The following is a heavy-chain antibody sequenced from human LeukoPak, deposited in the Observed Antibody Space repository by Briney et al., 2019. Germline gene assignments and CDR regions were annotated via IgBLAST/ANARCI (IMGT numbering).Heavy chain of an antibody. J-gene: IGHJ4*02. Sequence: GGSLRLSCAASGFTFSSYTMNWVRQAPGKGLEWVSSITSSSSYIYYADSVKGRFTISRDNAKNSLYLHMNSLRAEDTAVYYCARHVVAVGFDYWGQGTLATVSS. V-gene: IGHV3-21*01. CDR3: ARHVVAVGFDY. CDR1: GFTFSSYT. CDR2: ITSSSSYI. D-gene: IGHD3-22*01.